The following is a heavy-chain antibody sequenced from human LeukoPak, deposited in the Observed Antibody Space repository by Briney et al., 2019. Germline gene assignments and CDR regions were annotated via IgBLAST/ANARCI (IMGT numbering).Heavy chain of an antibody. J-gene: IGHJ4*02. V-gene: IGHV4-4*07. Sequence: SETLSLTCTVSSDYINSYYWSWIRQPAGKGLEWIGRMYIGGNTWYNPSLKSRVTLSGDTSKHLFSLKLSSVTAADTAVYYCARDTLQYFDYWGQGILVTVSS. D-gene: IGHD5-24*01. CDR2: MYIGGNT. CDR3: ARDTLQYFDY. CDR1: SDYINSYY.